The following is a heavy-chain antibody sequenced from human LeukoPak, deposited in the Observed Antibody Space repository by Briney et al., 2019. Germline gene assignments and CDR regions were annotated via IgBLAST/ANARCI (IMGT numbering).Heavy chain of an antibody. V-gene: IGHV4-59*01. CDR1: GGSISSYY. J-gene: IGHJ4*02. Sequence: SKTLSLTCTVSGGSISSYYWSWIRQPPGKGLEWIGYIYYSGSTNYNPSLKSRVTISVDTSKNQFSLKLSSVTAADTAVYYCASRIAVDGYFDYWGQGTLVTVSS. CDR2: IYYSGST. D-gene: IGHD6-19*01. CDR3: ASRIAVDGYFDY.